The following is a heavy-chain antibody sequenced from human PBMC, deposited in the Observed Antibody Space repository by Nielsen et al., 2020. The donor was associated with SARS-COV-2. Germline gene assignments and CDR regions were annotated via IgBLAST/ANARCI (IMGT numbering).Heavy chain of an antibody. CDR1: GFTFSSYA. D-gene: IGHD1-26*01. CDR3: AKVSAIIVGATTDY. Sequence: ETLSLTCAASGFTFSSYAMSWVRQAPGKGLEWVSAISGSGASTYYADSVKGRFTISRDNSKNTLYLQMNSLRAEDTAVYYCAKVSAIIVGATTDYWGQGTLVTVSS. V-gene: IGHV3-23*01. J-gene: IGHJ4*02. CDR2: ISGSGAST.